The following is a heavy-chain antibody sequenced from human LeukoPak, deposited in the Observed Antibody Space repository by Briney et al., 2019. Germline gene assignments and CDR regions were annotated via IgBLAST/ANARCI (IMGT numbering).Heavy chain of an antibody. J-gene: IGHJ4*02. CDR1: GFTPRSYE. CDR2: ISSSGTSI. V-gene: IGHV3-48*03. D-gene: IGHD2-2*01. CDR3: ARRYRSSTSCLIDY. Sequence: GGSLRLSCAASGFTPRSYEITRVRQAPGKGLEWVSYISSSGTSIYYADSVKGRFTISRDNAKNSLYLQMNSLRADDTAVYYCARRYRSSTSCLIDYWSQGTLVTVSS.